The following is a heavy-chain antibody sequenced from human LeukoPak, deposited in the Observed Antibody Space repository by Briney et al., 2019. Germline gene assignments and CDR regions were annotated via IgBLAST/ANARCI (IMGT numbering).Heavy chain of an antibody. CDR3: ARGPIDYGDYVFDY. CDR1: GYTFTGYY. Sequence: RASVTVSCKASGYTFTGYYMHWVRQAPGQGLEWMGWINPNSGGTNYAQKFQGRVTMTRDTSISTAYMELSRLRSDDTAVYYCARGPIDYGDYVFDYWGQGTLVTVSS. D-gene: IGHD4-17*01. CDR2: INPNSGGT. V-gene: IGHV1-2*02. J-gene: IGHJ4*02.